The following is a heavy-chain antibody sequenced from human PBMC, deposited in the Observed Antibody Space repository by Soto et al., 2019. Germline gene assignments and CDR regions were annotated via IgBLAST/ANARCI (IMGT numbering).Heavy chain of an antibody. J-gene: IGHJ4*02. CDR2: IWYDGSNK. CDR3: ASPRIVGAAPEWSFFAY. CDR1: GFTFSSYG. V-gene: IGHV3-33*01. Sequence: GGSLRLSCAASGFTFSSYGMHWVRQAPGKGLEWVAVIWYDGSNKYYADSVKGRFTISRDNSKNTLYLQMNSLRAEDTAVYYFASPRIVGAAPEWSFFAYWGQGTLVPVSS. D-gene: IGHD1-26*01.